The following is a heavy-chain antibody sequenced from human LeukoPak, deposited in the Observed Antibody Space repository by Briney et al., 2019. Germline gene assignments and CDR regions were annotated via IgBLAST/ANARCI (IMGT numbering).Heavy chain of an antibody. D-gene: IGHD2-15*01. CDR2: ISYDGSNK. Sequence: QSGGSLRLSCTASGFTFGDYLMSWFRQAPGKGLEWVAAISYDGSNKYYADSVKGRFTISRDNSKNTLYLQMNSLRAEDTAVYYCAKDLLPFDVDHYGMDVWGQGTTVTVSS. CDR1: GFTFGDYL. J-gene: IGHJ6*02. CDR3: AKDLLPFDVDHYGMDV. V-gene: IGHV3-30*18.